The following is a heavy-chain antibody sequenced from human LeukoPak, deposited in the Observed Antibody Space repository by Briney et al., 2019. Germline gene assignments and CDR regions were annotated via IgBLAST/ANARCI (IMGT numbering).Heavy chain of an antibody. CDR1: GGTFSSYA. CDR2: IIPIFGTA. V-gene: IGHV1-69*13. J-gene: IGHJ4*02. Sequence: SVKVSCKASGGTFSSYAISWVRQAPGQGLEWMGGIIPIFGTANYAQKFQGRVTITADESTSTAYMELSSLRSEDTAVYYCGRVDTYCGGDCYDPTDFDYWGQGTLVTVSS. D-gene: IGHD2-21*01. CDR3: GRVDTYCGGDCYDPTDFDY.